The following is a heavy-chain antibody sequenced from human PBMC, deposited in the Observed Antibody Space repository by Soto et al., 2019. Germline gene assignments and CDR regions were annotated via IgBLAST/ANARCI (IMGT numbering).Heavy chain of an antibody. CDR1: GYSFTSYW. D-gene: IGHD3-22*01. Sequence: PGECLNISCTGSGYSFTSYWIGCVRQLPGKDLEWMGIIYPGDSDTRYSPSFQGQVTISADKSISTAYLQWSSLKASDTAMYYCSRHQLQLNYYDSSGYYDYWGQGTLVTVSS. J-gene: IGHJ4*02. CDR2: IYPGDSDT. CDR3: SRHQLQLNYYDSSGYYDY. V-gene: IGHV5-51*01.